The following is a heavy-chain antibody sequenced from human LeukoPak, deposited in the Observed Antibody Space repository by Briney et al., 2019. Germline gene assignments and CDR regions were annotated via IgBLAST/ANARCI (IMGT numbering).Heavy chain of an antibody. D-gene: IGHD3-16*01. V-gene: IGHV4-39*01. CDR1: GGSISSSSYY. CDR2: IYYSGST. Sequence: SETLSLTCTVSGGSISSSSYYWGWIRRPPGKGLEWIGSIYYSGSTYYNPSLKSRVTISVDTSKNQFSLKLSSVTAADTAVYYCASYPLTYNWFDPWGQGTLVTVSS. CDR3: ASYPLTYNWFDP. J-gene: IGHJ5*02.